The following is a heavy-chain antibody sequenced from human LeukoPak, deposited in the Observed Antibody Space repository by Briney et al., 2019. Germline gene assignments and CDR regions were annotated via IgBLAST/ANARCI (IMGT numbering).Heavy chain of an antibody. CDR3: AKVRVGTSDCFDY. V-gene: IGHV3-23*01. J-gene: IGHJ4*02. CDR1: GFTFSSYA. D-gene: IGHD5-12*01. Sequence: GGSLRLSCAASGFTFSSYAMSWVRQAPGKGLEWVSAMSGSSGSTYYADSVKGRFTISRDNSKNTLYLQMNSLRAEDSALYYCAKVRVGTSDCFDYWGQGTLVTVSS. CDR2: MSGSSGST.